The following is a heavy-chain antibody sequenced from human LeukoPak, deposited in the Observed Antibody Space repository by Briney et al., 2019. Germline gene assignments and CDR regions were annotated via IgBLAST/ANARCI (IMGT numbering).Heavy chain of an antibody. CDR3: AKDPWVGYYDSSGYLDY. Sequence: PGGSLRLSCAASGFTFSSYAMSWVRQAPGKGLEWVSAISGSGGSTYYADSVKGRFTISRDNSKNTLYLQMSSLRAEDTAVYYCAKDPWVGYYDSSGYLDYWGQGTLVTVSS. CDR2: ISGSGGST. CDR1: GFTFSSYA. J-gene: IGHJ4*02. D-gene: IGHD3-22*01. V-gene: IGHV3-23*01.